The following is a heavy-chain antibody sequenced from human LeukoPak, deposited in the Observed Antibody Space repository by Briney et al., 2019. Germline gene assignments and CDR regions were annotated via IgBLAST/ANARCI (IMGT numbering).Heavy chain of an antibody. Sequence: PGGSLRLSCAPSGFTFSNHWMSWVRQARGKGLEWVANIKRDGSETHYVDSVKGRFTISRDNAKNSLYLQMNSLRAEDTALYYCARDAGTFDWSGGYFDCWGQGTLVTVSS. CDR3: ARDAGTFDWSGGYFDC. V-gene: IGHV3-7*04. J-gene: IGHJ4*02. CDR1: GFTFSNHW. D-gene: IGHD3-9*01. CDR2: IKRDGSET.